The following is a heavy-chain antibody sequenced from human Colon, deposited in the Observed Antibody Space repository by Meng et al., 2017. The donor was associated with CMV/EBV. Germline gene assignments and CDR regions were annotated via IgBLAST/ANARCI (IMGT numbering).Heavy chain of an antibody. V-gene: IGHV3-48*03. D-gene: IGHD3-3*01. J-gene: IGHJ4*02. CDR1: GFTFSSYE. CDR2: ISSSGSTI. Sequence: GESLKISCAASGFTFSSYEMNWVRQAPGKGLEWGSYISSSGSTIYYADSVKGRFTISRDNAKNSLYLQMNSLRAEDTAVYYCARERGAFWSGRGSFDYWGQGTLVTVSS. CDR3: ARERGAFWSGRGSFDY.